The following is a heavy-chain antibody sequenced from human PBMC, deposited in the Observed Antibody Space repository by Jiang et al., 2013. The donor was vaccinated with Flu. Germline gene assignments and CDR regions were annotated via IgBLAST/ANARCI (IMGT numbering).Heavy chain of an antibody. CDR1: GFTFSSYG. J-gene: IGHJ4*03. CDR2: IWYDGSNK. Sequence: VQLLESGGGVVQPGRSLRLSCAASGFTFSSYGMHWVRQAPGKGLEWVAVIWYDGSNKYYADSVKGRFTISRDNSKNTLYLQMNSLRAEDTAVYYCAREGILWFGELFPDYWGRREPGHRLL. CDR3: AREGILWFGELFPDY. D-gene: IGHD3-10*01. V-gene: IGHV3-33*01.